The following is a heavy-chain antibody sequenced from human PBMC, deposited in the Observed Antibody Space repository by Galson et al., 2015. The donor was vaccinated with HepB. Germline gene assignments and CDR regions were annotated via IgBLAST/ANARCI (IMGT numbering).Heavy chain of an antibody. CDR3: ARYYGGNSGGYAFDI. V-gene: IGHV1-69*13. D-gene: IGHD4-23*01. CDR2: IIPIFGTA. Sequence: SVKVSCKASGGTFSSYAISWVRQAPGQGLEWMGGIIPIFGTANYAQKFQGRVTMTADESTSTAYMELSSLRSEDTAVYYCARYYGGNSGGYAFDIWGQGTMVTVSS. CDR1: GGTFSSYA. J-gene: IGHJ3*02.